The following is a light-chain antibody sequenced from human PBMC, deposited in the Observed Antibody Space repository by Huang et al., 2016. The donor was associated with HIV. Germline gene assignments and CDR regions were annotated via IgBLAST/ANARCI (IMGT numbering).Light chain of an antibody. V-gene: IGKV3D-15*01. J-gene: IGKJ1*01. CDR2: GAS. CDR1: QGVSNN. CDR3: QHYNNWPPWT. Sequence: EIVMTQSPATLSVSPGERATLSCRASQGVSNNIAWYQQKPGQTPRLLIHGASTRATGIAAKFSGRGSGTDFTLTITSLQHEDSAVYYCQHYNNWPPWTFGPGTQVEI.